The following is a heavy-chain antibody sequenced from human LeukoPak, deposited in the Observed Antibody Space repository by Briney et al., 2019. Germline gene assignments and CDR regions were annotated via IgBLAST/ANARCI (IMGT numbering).Heavy chain of an antibody. V-gene: IGHV4-34*01. CDR1: GGSFSGYY. CDR3: ARGRGTMIVL. Sequence: KPSETLSLTCAVYGGSFSGYYWSWIRQPPGKGLEWIGEINHSGSTNYNPSLKSRVTISVDTSKNQFSLKLSSVTAADTAVYYCARGRGTMIVLWGQGTLVTVSS. D-gene: IGHD3-22*01. J-gene: IGHJ4*02. CDR2: INHSGST.